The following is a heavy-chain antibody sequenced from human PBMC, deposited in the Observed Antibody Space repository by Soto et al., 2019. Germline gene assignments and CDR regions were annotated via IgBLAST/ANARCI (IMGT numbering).Heavy chain of an antibody. CDR2: IYHSGST. Sequence: PSETLSLTCAVSGGSISSGGYSWSWIRQPPGKGLEWIGYIYHSGSTYYNPSLKSRVTISVDRSKNQFSLKLSSVTVADTAVYYCARDRNDLPDYWGQGTLVTVSS. CDR1: GGSISSGGYS. D-gene: IGHD3-16*01. CDR3: ARDRNDLPDY. J-gene: IGHJ4*02. V-gene: IGHV4-30-2*01.